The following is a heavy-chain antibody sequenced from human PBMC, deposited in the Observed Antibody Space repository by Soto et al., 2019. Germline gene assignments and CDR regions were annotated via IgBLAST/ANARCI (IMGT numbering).Heavy chain of an antibody. D-gene: IGHD1-1*01. CDR1: GFPFSPFA. Sequence: EVQLLESGGGSVQPGGSLRLSCAASGFPFSPFAMNWVRQAPGKGLEWVSAISGSGGSTYYADSVKGRFTISRDNSENTLYLQMNSLRVGDTAEYFCARVPTTSRYYYYMDVWGKGTTVTVSS. CDR3: ARVPTTSRYYYYMDV. J-gene: IGHJ6*03. V-gene: IGHV3-23*01. CDR2: ISGSGGST.